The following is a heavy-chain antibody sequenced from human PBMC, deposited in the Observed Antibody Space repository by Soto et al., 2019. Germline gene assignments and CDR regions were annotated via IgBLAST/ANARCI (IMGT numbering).Heavy chain of an antibody. D-gene: IGHD6-19*01. V-gene: IGHV3-30*18. CDR1: GFTFSSYG. CDR2: ISYYGSNK. J-gene: IGHJ6*02. Sequence: GGSLRLSCAASGFTFSSYGMHWVRQAPGKGLEWVAVISYYGSNKYYADSVKGRFTISRDNSKNTLYLQMNSLRAEDTAVYYCAKDPVAGTFTYYYGMDVWGQGTTVTVSS. CDR3: AKDPVAGTFTYYYGMDV.